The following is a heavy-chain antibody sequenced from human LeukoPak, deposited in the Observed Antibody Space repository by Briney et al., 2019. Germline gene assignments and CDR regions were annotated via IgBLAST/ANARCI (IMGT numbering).Heavy chain of an antibody. J-gene: IGHJ5*02. D-gene: IGHD2-2*01. V-gene: IGHV4-59*01. Sequence: SETLSLTCTVSGGSISSYYWSWIRQPPGKGLEWIGYIYYSGSTNYNPSLKSRVTISVDTSKNQFSLKLSSVTAADTAVYYCARGVQLLSGWFDPWGQGTLVTVSS. CDR1: GGSISSYY. CDR3: ARGVQLLSGWFDP. CDR2: IYYSGST.